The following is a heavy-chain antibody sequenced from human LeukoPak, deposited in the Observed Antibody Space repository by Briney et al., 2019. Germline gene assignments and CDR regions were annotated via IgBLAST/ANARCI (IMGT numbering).Heavy chain of an antibody. CDR3: AREYCRGYSSGCGALDI. V-gene: IGHV3-48*02. Sequence: PGGSLRLSCAGSGFNFRTFGMNWVRQAPGKGLEWISYIDSGSNARYYADSVKGRFTISGDNAKNSLYLQMNSLRDEDTAVYYCAREYCRGYSSGCGALDIWGQGTVVTVSS. J-gene: IGHJ3*02. CDR2: IDSGSNAR. D-gene: IGHD6-19*01. CDR1: GFNFRTFG.